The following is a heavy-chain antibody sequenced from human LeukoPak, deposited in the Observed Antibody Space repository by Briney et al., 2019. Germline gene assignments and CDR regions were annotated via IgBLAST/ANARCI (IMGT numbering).Heavy chain of an antibody. CDR1: GFTFSSYS. CDR3: ARDPGVGATMGETDY. J-gene: IGHJ4*02. V-gene: IGHV3-21*01. Sequence: PGGSLRLSCAASGFTFSSYSMNWVRQAPGKGLEWVSSISSSSSYIYYADSVKGRFTISRDNAKNSLYLQMNSLRAEDTAVYYCARDPGVGATMGETDYWGQGTLVTVSS. CDR2: ISSSSSYI. D-gene: IGHD1-26*01.